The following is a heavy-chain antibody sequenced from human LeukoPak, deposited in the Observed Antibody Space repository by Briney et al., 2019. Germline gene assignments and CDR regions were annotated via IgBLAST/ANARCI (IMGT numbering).Heavy chain of an antibody. CDR2: IYYSGST. Sequence: SETLSLTCTVSGGSISSYYWSWIRQPPGKGLEWIGYIYYSGSTNYNPSLKSRVTISVDTSKNQFSLKLSSVTAADTAVYYCARANRLLVPAAISLDYWGQGTLVTVSS. D-gene: IGHD2-2*01. CDR1: GGSISSYY. V-gene: IGHV4-59*08. CDR3: ARANRLLVPAAISLDY. J-gene: IGHJ4*02.